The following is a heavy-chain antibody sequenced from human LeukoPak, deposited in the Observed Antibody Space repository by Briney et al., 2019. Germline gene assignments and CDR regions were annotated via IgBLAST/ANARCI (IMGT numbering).Heavy chain of an antibody. CDR2: INHSGSA. J-gene: IGHJ4*02. CDR3: ASGRLIVVVPAAITY. D-gene: IGHD2-2*01. CDR1: GGSFSGYY. Sequence: PSETLSLTCAVYGGSFSGYYWSWIRQPPGKGLEWIGEINHSGSANYNPSLKSRVTISVDTSKNQFSLKLSSVTAADTAVYYCASGRLIVVVPAAITYWGQGTLVTVSS. V-gene: IGHV4-34*01.